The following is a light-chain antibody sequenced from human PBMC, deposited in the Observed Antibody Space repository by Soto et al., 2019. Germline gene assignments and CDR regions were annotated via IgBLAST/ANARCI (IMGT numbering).Light chain of an antibody. CDR1: SGSVSTSYY. V-gene: IGLV8-61*01. J-gene: IGLJ2*01. CDR2: NTN. CDR3: VLYMGSGSVV. Sequence: QTVVTQEPSLSVSPGGTVTLTCGLSSGSVSTSYYPSWYQQTPGQAPRTLIYNTNSRSSGVPDRFSGSILGNKAALTITGAQADDESDYYCVLYMGSGSVVFGGGTKVPS.